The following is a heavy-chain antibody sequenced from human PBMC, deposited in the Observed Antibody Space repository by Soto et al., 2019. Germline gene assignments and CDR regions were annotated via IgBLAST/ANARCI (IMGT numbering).Heavy chain of an antibody. J-gene: IGHJ4*02. CDR2: ISSSGSTI. D-gene: IGHD4-17*01. Sequence: QVQLVESGGGLVKPGGSLRLSCAASGFTFSDYYMSWIRQAPGKGLEWVSYISSSGSTIYYADSVKGRFTIYRDNAKNTLYLQMTSVKAEDTAVYYYARSHYGDYYFDYWGQGTLVTVSS. CDR3: ARSHYGDYYFDY. CDR1: GFTFSDYY. V-gene: IGHV3-11*01.